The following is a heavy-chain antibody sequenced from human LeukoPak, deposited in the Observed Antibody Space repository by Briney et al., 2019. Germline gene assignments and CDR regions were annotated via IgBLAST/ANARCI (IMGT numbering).Heavy chain of an antibody. Sequence: APVNVSCKASGGTFSSYAISWVRQAPGQGLEWMGRIIPIFGTANYAQKLQGRVTITTDESTSTAYMELSSLRSEDTAVYYCAREFAPGIAAAGIFDYWGQGTLVTVSS. J-gene: IGHJ4*02. CDR3: AREFAPGIAAAGIFDY. V-gene: IGHV1-69*05. CDR1: GGTFSSYA. D-gene: IGHD6-13*01. CDR2: IIPIFGTA.